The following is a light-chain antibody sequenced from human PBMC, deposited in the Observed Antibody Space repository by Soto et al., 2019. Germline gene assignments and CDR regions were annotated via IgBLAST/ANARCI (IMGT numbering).Light chain of an antibody. CDR2: DIF. CDR1: QSVTSSS. J-gene: IGKJ1*01. CDR3: QQYNNWPTWT. Sequence: EVVLTQFPGTLSLSPGERATLSCRASQSVTSSSLAWYQQKPGQAPRLVIYDIFTRATGVPTRISGSGSGTEFTLTISSLQAEDSAVYFCQQYNNWPTWTFGQGTKVAIK. V-gene: IGKV3D-15*01.